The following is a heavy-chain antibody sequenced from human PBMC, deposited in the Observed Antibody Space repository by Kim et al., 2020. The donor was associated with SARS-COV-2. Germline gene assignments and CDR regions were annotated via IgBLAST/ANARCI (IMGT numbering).Heavy chain of an antibody. D-gene: IGHD1-7*01. V-gene: IGHV1-2*02. J-gene: IGHJ4*02. Sequence: ASVKVSCETSGYTFTGYYIHWVRQAPGQGLEWMGLISPNSGAPNYAQKFQGRVTMTRDTSFNTAYLELNSLRSDDTAVYYCATRAVGGLGLQMYSGQGSL. CDR2: ISPNSGAP. CDR1: GYTFTGYY. CDR3: ATRAVGGLGLQMY.